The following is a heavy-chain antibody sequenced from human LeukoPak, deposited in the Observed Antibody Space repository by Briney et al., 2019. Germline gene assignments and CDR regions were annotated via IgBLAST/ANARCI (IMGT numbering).Heavy chain of an antibody. CDR2: INPSGGRT. D-gene: IGHD6-19*01. CDR3: ATQLRPERVIERVAGPSFYYCYVMDV. Sequence: VGSVKVSCKASGYTFTSYYMHWVRQAPRQGLEWVGIINPSGGRTSYAQKFQGRVTMTRDTTTSTVYMDMSSLRSEDTAVYYCATQLRPERVIERVAGPSFYYCYVMDVWGKGTTVTVSS. V-gene: IGHV1-46*01. J-gene: IGHJ6*04. CDR1: GYTFTSYY.